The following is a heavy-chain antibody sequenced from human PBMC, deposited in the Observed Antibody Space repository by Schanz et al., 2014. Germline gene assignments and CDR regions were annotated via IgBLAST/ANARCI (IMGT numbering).Heavy chain of an antibody. CDR2: ISAYNGHT. CDR3: ARGRTFDY. Sequence: VQLEQSGAEVKKPGSSVKVSCKASGGTFSSFGINWVRQAPGQGLDWMGWISAYNGHTLYAQKFQGRVTMTTDTSTSTSYMELTSLRFDDTAVYYCARGRTFDYWGQGTLVTVSS. CDR1: GGTFSSFG. V-gene: IGHV1-18*01. J-gene: IGHJ4*02.